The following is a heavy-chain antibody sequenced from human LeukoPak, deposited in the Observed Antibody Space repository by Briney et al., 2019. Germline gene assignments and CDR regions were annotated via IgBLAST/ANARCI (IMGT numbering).Heavy chain of an antibody. CDR3: ARGGDYYGSGSYYAFDP. J-gene: IGHJ5*02. Sequence: PSETLSLTCTVSGGSISSSSYYWSWIRQPPGKGLEWIGYIYYSGSTNYNPSLKSRVTISVDTSKNQFSLKLSSVTAADTAVYYCARGGDYYGSGSYYAFDPWGQGTLVTVSS. CDR2: IYYSGST. V-gene: IGHV4-61*01. D-gene: IGHD3-10*01. CDR1: GGSISSSSYY.